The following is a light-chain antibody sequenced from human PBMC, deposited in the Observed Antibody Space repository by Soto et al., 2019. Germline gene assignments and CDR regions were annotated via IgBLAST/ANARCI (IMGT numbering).Light chain of an antibody. Sequence: DIQMTQSPSTLSASVGDRVTITCRASQSISSWLAWYQQKPGKAPKLLIYDASSFESGVPSRFSGSGSGTEFTLTISSLQPDDFATYYCQQYNSYWTVGQGTKGDIK. V-gene: IGKV1-5*01. J-gene: IGKJ1*01. CDR2: DAS. CDR3: QQYNSYWT. CDR1: QSISSW.